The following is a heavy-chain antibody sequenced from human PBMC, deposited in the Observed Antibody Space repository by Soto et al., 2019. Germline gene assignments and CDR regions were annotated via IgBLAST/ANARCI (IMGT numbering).Heavy chain of an antibody. D-gene: IGHD2-2*02. CDR2: IYYSGST. V-gene: IGHV4-39*01. Sequence: SETLSLTCTVSGGSISSSSYYWGWIRQPPGKGLEWIGSIYYSGSTYYNPSLKSRVTISVDTSKNQFSLKLSSVTAAGTAVYYCARGGVCSSTSCYMGGWFDPWGQGTLVTV. J-gene: IGHJ5*02. CDR1: GGSISSSSYY. CDR3: ARGGVCSSTSCYMGGWFDP.